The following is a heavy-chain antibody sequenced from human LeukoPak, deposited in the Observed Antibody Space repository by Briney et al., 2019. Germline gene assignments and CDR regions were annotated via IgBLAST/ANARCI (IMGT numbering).Heavy chain of an antibody. Sequence: PGGSLRLSCAASGFTFSDYYMSWIRQAPGKGLEWVSYISSSGSTIYYADSVKGRFTISRDNAKNSLYLQMNSLRAEDTAVYYCARDQSTFTVTNAFDIWGQGTMVTVSS. V-gene: IGHV3-11*04. CDR2: ISSSGSTI. CDR3: ARDQSTFTVTNAFDI. CDR1: GFTFSDYY. J-gene: IGHJ3*02. D-gene: IGHD4-17*01.